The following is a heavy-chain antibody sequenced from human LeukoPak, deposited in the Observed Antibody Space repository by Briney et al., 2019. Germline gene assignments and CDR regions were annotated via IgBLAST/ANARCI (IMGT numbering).Heavy chain of an antibody. D-gene: IGHD2-21*01. CDR3: VRAYHPGGWFDP. CDR2: ISSSSSTI. J-gene: IGHJ5*02. Sequence: GGSLRLSCAASGFIFTSYSMNWVRQAPGKGLEWISYISSSSSTIYYADSVRGRFTISRDNAKNSLYLQMNSLTAEDTAMYYCVRAYHPGGWFDPWGQGTLVTVSS. CDR1: GFIFTSYS. V-gene: IGHV3-48*01.